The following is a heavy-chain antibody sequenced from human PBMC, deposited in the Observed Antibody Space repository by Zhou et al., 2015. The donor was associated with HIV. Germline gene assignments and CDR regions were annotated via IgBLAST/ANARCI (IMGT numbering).Heavy chain of an antibody. Sequence: QVQLVQSGAEVKKPGASVKVSCKASGYTFTSYDINWMRQATGQRPEWMGWMNTNGGQTGYAQKFQGRVTMTRDTSINTAYMELSGLTSEDTAIYYCTRGRWEVRLRLGRTEPVSSVYPVRPSPNGPQRSRYF. CDR3: TRGRWEVRLRLGRTEPVSSVYPVRPSPNGPQRSRYF. V-gene: IGHV1-8*01. D-gene: IGHD1-14*01. CDR2: MNTNGGQT. CDR1: GYTFTSYD. J-gene: IGHJ2*01.